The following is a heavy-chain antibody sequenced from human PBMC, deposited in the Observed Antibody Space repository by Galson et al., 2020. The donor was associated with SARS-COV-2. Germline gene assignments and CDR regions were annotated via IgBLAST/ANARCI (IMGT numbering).Heavy chain of an antibody. J-gene: IGHJ4*02. CDR2: MSHDGTYK. Sequence: GESLKISCTASGFNFRNAGMHWVRQVPGKGLEWVAGMSHDGTYKDYGASVMGRFIISRDNSKNTLYLQINSLRSDDTAVYHCAKGCTAGTYCFYIDHWGQGTQVTVSS. CDR3: AKGCTAGTYCFYIDH. V-gene: IGHV3-30*18. CDR1: GFNFRNAG. D-gene: IGHD2-2*02.